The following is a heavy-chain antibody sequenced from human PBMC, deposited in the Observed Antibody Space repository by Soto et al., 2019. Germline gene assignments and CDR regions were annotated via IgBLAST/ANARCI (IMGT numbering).Heavy chain of an antibody. CDR3: AKSRAKYYDSSGSGGNFAY. CDR1: GFTFSSFA. D-gene: IGHD3-22*01. Sequence: GGSLRLSWAASGFTFSSFAMSWVRQAQGKGLEWVSSISGSGVSTYYADSVKGRFTISRDNSKHTLYLQMNSLRAEDTAVYYCAKSRAKYYDSSGSGGNFAYWGQGTLVTVSS. CDR2: ISGSGVST. V-gene: IGHV3-23*01. J-gene: IGHJ4*02.